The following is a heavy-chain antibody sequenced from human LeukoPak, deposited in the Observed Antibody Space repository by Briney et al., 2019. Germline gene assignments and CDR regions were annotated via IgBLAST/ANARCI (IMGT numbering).Heavy chain of an antibody. J-gene: IGHJ5*02. CDR2: IYYRSKWYN. CDR3: TKGRVVRGGTSSWFDP. Sequence: SQTLSLTFAFSGASVSSSSAGWSWIRQSPSRGLEWLGRIYYRSKWYNDYSISVKSRITINPDTSKNQFSLQLNSVTPEATAVYYCTKGRVVRGGTSSWFDPWGQGTLVTVSS. D-gene: IGHD3-10*01. CDR1: GASVSSSSAG. V-gene: IGHV6-1*01.